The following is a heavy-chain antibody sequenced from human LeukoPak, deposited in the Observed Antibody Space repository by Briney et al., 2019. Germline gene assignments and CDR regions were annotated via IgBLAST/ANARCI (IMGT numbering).Heavy chain of an antibody. CDR1: GDSISTYY. CDR3: ARDRYYYDSSGGRGLDY. J-gene: IGHJ4*02. V-gene: IGHV4-59*12. Sequence: KPSETLSLTCTVSGDSISTYYWSWIRQPPGKGLEWIGYIYYRVTSDYNPSLKSRVTMSVDTSKNQFSLKLSSVTAADTAVYYCARDRYYYDSSGGRGLDYWGQGTLVTVSS. CDR2: IYYRVTS. D-gene: IGHD3-22*01.